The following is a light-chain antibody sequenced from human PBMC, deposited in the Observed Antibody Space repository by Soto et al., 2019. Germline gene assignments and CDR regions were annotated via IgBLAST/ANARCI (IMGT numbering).Light chain of an antibody. V-gene: IGLV7-43*01. CDR2: TAN. J-gene: IGLJ3*02. CDR3: LLYYGGAQLV. Sequence: QTVVTQEPSLTVSPGGTVTLTCASSTGAVTSGNYPSWFQQKPGQTPRTLIYTANRRHSWTPASFSGSLLGDKAALTLSGVQPEDEAEYYCLLYYGGAQLVFGGGTKLTVL. CDR1: TGAVTSGNY.